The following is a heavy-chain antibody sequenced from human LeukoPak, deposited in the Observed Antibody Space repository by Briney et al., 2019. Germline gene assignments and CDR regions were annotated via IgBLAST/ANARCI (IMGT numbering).Heavy chain of an antibody. CDR1: GFTFSDYY. D-gene: IGHD3-22*01. Sequence: PGGSLRLSCAASGFTFSDYYMSWIRQAPGKGLEWVSYISSSGSTIYYADSVKGRFTISRDNAKNSLYLQMNSLRAEDTAVYYCASFPPDYYDSSGYLDYWGQGTLVTVSS. CDR3: ASFPPDYYDSSGYLDY. V-gene: IGHV3-11*01. J-gene: IGHJ4*02. CDR2: ISSSGSTI.